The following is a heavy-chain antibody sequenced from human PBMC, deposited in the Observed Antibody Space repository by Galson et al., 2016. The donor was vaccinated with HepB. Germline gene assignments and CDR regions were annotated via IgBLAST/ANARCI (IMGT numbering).Heavy chain of an antibody. CDR2: ISSGGTTT. CDR1: GLSFSTEN. J-gene: IGHJ4*01. CDR3: ARRDGDIMPTIY. D-gene: IGHD5-12*01. V-gene: IGHV3-48*03. Sequence: SLRLSCAASGLSFSTENMHWVRQAPGQALEWVAYISSGGTTTYYADSVRGRFTISRDNAKNSLYLQMNSLRVEDTAVYYCARRDGDIMPTIYWGQGTLVTVSS.